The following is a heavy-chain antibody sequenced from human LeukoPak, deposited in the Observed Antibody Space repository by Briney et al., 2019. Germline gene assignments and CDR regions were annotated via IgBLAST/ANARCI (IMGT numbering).Heavy chain of an antibody. D-gene: IGHD3-22*01. J-gene: IGHJ4*02. V-gene: IGHV1-8*01. CDR1: GYTFTSYD. Sequence: ASVKVSCKTSGYTFTSYDINWVRQATGQGLEWMGWMNSNSGNTDYAQKFQGRVTMTRNTSISTANMELSSLRSEDTAVYYCARGRNYYDSSGYSDFWGQGTLVTVPS. CDR2: MNSNSGNT. CDR3: ARGRNYYDSSGYSDF.